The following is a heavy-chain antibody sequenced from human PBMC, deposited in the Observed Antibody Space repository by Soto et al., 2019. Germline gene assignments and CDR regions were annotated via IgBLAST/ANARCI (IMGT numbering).Heavy chain of an antibody. CDR2: INSDGSDV. CDR3: AKGGGKTMDY. J-gene: IGHJ4*02. Sequence: EVPLVESGGGSVQPGGSLRLSCAASGFTLRNYWMHWVRHGPGKGLVWVSRINSDGSDVTYADSVKGRFTSYRENAKNMVYLQMNSLRDDDTAVYYCAKGGGKTMDYWGQGIPVTVSS. D-gene: IGHD2-15*01. CDR1: GFTLRNYW. V-gene: IGHV3-74*03.